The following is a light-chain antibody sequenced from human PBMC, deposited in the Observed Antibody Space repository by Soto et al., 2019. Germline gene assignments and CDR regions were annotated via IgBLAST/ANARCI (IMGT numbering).Light chain of an antibody. CDR3: QQRSNWPQIT. J-gene: IGKJ5*01. Sequence: EIVLTQSPGTLSLSPGDRATLSCGASQSVTSNYLAWYQQKPGQAPRILMYDASTRATGIPARFSGSGSGTDFTLTISSLEPEDFAVYYCQQRSNWPQITFGQGTRLEIK. V-gene: IGKV3D-20*02. CDR2: DAS. CDR1: QSVTSNY.